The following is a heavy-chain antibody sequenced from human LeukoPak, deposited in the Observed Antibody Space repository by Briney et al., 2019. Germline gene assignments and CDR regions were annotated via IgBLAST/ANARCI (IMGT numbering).Heavy chain of an antibody. Sequence: ASVKVSCKASGYIFTSFYMHWVRQAPGQGLEWMGIINPSEGSTRYAQKFQGRVTMTRDMSTSTVYMELSSLRSEDTAVYYCATTVPALTPWGQGTLVTVSS. V-gene: IGHV1-46*01. D-gene: IGHD4-17*01. J-gene: IGHJ5*02. CDR2: INPSEGST. CDR1: GYIFTSFY. CDR3: ATTVPALTP.